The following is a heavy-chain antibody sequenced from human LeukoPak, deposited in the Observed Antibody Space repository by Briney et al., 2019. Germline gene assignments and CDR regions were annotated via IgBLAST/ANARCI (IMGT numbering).Heavy chain of an antibody. J-gene: IGHJ6*02. D-gene: IGHD2-2*03. V-gene: IGHV3-9*01. CDR1: GFTFHEKYA. CDR2: FSLDSDNV. Sequence: GRSLRLSCGASGFTFHEKYAMHWVRQAPGKGLEWVSGFSLDSDNVGYADSVRGRFTVSRDRAKNSLYLQMNYLRLEDTALYFCTKDMDPGGINVWGQGTTVIVSS. CDR3: TKDMDPGGINV.